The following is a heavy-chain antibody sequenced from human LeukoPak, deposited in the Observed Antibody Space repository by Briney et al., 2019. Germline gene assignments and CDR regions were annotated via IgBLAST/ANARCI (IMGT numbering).Heavy chain of an antibody. D-gene: IGHD3-22*01. CDR2: IYYSGST. CDR1: GGSVSSGSYY. V-gene: IGHV4-61*01. CDR3: GRDSYYYDSSGYLLDY. Sequence: SETLSLTCTVSGGSVSSGSYYWSWIRQPPGKGLEWIGYIYYSGSTNYNPSLKSRVTISVDTSKNQFSLKLSSVTAADTAVYYCGRDSYYYDSSGYLLDYWGQGTLVTVSS. J-gene: IGHJ4*02.